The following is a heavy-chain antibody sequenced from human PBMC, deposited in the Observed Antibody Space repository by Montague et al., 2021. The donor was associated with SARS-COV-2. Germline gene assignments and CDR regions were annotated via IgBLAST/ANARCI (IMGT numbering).Heavy chain of an antibody. D-gene: IGHD3-3*01. CDR1: GFTFSSYW. Sequence: SLRLSCAASGFTFSSYWMHWVRQAPGKGLVWVSRINSDGSSTSYADSVKGRFTISRDNAKNSLYLQMNSLRAEDTAVYYCARDPSTIFGVVTLPWGQGTLVTASS. J-gene: IGHJ5*02. V-gene: IGHV3-74*01. CDR3: ARDPSTIFGVVTLP. CDR2: INSDGSST.